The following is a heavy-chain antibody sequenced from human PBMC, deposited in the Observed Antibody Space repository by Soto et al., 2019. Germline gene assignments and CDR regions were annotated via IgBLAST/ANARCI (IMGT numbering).Heavy chain of an antibody. Sequence: SQTLSLTCAISGDSVSRNSAAWTWIRQSPSRGLEWLGRTYYRSKWFNDYAVSVRSRITINPDTSKNQFSLQLKSVTPEDTAVYYCAREFRSGHIFFAYWGQGTLVPVSS. V-gene: IGHV6-1*01. CDR2: TYYRSKWFN. J-gene: IGHJ4*02. CDR3: AREFRSGHIFFAY. D-gene: IGHD3-3*01. CDR1: GDSVSRNSAA.